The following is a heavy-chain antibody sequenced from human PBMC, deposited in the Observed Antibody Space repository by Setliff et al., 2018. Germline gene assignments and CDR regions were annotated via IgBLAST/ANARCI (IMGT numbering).Heavy chain of an antibody. CDR1: GGSISEPNYY. CDR3: LRIRLVPHGHS. J-gene: IGHJ4*02. V-gene: IGHV4-61*09. D-gene: IGHD2-15*01. Sequence: KASETLSLTCTVSGGSISEPNYYRSWIRQPVGKGLEWIGHIYTRGSTNYNPSLRTRVSISVDTSKNHFSLRLSSVTAADTAVYYCLRIRLVPHGHSWGQGTLVTVSS. CDR2: IYTRGST.